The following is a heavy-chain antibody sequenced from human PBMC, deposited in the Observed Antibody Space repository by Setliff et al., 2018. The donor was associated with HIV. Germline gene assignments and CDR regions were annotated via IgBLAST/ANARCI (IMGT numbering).Heavy chain of an antibody. V-gene: IGHV1-8*01. D-gene: IGHD2-15*01. CDR2: LNPTSGNT. J-gene: IGHJ4*02. CDR1: GYTFTSLD. CDR3: ARGAPGRSCSGGSCSYFDY. Sequence: ASVKVSCKAPGYTFTSLDINWVRQATGQGPEWMGWLNPTSGNTGSAQRFQGRVTMTRNTSISIAYMELSNLRSEDTAVYYCARGAPGRSCSGGSCSYFDYWGQGTLVTVSS.